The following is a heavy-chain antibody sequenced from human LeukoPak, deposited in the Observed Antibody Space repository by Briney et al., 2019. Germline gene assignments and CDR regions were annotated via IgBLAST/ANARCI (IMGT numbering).Heavy chain of an antibody. CDR2: ISSSRGKT. Sequence: PGGSLRLSCAASGFTFSNYAMSWVRQAPGKGLEWVSAISSSRGKTYYADSVKGRFTISRDNSKNTLYLQMNSLRAEDTAVYYCAKDRGRSGPAGYFDYWGQGTLVTVSS. CDR3: AKDRGRSGPAGYFDY. V-gene: IGHV3-23*01. D-gene: IGHD2-15*01. CDR1: GFTFSNYA. J-gene: IGHJ4*02.